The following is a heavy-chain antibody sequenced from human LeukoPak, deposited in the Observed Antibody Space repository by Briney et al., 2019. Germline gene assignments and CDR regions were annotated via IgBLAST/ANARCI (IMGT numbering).Heavy chain of an antibody. CDR3: VNLCEEGV. D-gene: IGHD3-16*01. V-gene: IGHV3-7*01. CDR2: IKQDGSEI. CDR1: GLSFSRYW. J-gene: IGHJ4*02. Sequence: PGGSLRLSCAASGLSFSRYWMDWVRQAPGKGLEWVASIKQDGSEIFYVGSVKGRFTISRDNAKDSLFLQMKSLKVEDTAVYYCVNLCEEGVWGRGTLVTVSS.